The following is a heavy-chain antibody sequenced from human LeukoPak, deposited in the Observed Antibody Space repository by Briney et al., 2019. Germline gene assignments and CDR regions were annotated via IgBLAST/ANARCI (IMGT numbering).Heavy chain of an antibody. CDR2: INPSGGST. V-gene: IGHV1-46*01. CDR1: GYTFTSFY. CDR3: ARTMVDGGTNY. J-gene: IGHJ4*02. Sequence: GASVKVSCKAFGYTFTSFYIHWVRQAPGQGLEWMGKINPSGGSTSYAQKFQGRVTMTRDTSTSTVYMELSSLRSEDTAVYYCARTMVDGGTNYWGQGSLVTVSS. D-gene: IGHD1-1*01.